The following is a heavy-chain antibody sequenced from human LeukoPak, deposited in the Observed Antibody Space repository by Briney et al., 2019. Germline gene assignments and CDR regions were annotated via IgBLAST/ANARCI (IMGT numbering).Heavy chain of an antibody. V-gene: IGHV4-61*02. CDR3: AREWSY. CDR1: GGSITICSYF. J-gene: IGHJ4*01. Sequence: PSQALSLTCTVSGGSITICSYFWICVRQPAGKELEWIGRVNTSGIIKYNPSLKIRITISIDMSQNQFSLSLISVTAPDAAVYYCAREWSYWGHGTLVTVSS. D-gene: IGHD3-3*01. CDR2: VNTSGII.